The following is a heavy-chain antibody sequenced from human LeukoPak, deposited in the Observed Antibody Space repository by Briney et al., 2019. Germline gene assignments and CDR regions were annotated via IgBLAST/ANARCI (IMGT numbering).Heavy chain of an antibody. CDR2: INHSGST. CDR1: GGSFSGYY. Sequence: SETLSLTCAVYGGSFSGYYWSWIRQPPGKGLEWIGEINHSGSTNYNPSLKSRVTISVDTSKNQFSLNLSSVTAADTAVYYCARNAFDIWGLGTMVIVSS. J-gene: IGHJ3*02. CDR3: ARNAFDI. V-gene: IGHV4-34*01.